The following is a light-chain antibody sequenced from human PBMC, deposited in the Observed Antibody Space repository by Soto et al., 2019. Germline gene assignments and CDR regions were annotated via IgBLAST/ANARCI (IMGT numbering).Light chain of an antibody. CDR3: QQYNSGPPEVT. Sequence: EIVMTQSPATLSVSPGERATLSCRASQSVSSNLAWYQQKPCQAPRLLIYGASTRATGLPARFSGSGSGTEFTLTISSLQSEDFAVYYCQQYNSGPPEVTFGGGNNVEIK. CDR1: QSVSSN. CDR2: GAS. V-gene: IGKV3-15*01. J-gene: IGKJ4*01.